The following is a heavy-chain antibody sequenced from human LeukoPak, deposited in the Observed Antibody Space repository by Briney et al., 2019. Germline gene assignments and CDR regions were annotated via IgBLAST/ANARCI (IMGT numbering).Heavy chain of an antibody. D-gene: IGHD2-2*03. Sequence: PSHCLSLTCTLAGHSLASSSHDWGWSRQPPGKGLEWIGSTSGGAYYNPPLKSRVTISVDTSKNQFSLKLSSVTAADTAVYYFARDGPWMSDYWGQGTLVTVSS. V-gene: IGHV4-39*02. CDR1: GHSLASSSHD. J-gene: IGHJ4*02. CDR3: ARDGPWMSDY. CDR2: TSGGA.